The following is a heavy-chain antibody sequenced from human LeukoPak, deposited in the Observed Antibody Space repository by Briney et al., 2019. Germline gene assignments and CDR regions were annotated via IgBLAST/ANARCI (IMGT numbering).Heavy chain of an antibody. Sequence: GGSLRLSCAASGFTFSSYEMNWVRQAPGKGLEWVSYISSRGVTIYYADSVQGRFTISRDNAKNSLYLQMNTLRVEDTAVYYCARVGIVPPRTDYWGQGTLVTVSS. CDR2: ISSRGVTI. CDR3: ARVGIVPPRTDY. J-gene: IGHJ4*02. V-gene: IGHV3-48*03. CDR1: GFTFSSYE. D-gene: IGHD6-13*01.